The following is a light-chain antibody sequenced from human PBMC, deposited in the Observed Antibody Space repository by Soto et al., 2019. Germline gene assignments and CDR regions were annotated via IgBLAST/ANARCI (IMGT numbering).Light chain of an antibody. CDR3: LQYGSSPRT. CDR2: GAS. Sequence: LVLTQSPGTLSSSPGERVTLSCRASRSVSSNYVAWYQQQHGQAPRLLIYGASNRAAGIPDRFSGSGSGTEFTLTVTRLEPEDFAVYYCLQYGSSPRTFGQGTKVDIK. J-gene: IGKJ1*01. CDR1: RSVSSNY. V-gene: IGKV3-20*01.